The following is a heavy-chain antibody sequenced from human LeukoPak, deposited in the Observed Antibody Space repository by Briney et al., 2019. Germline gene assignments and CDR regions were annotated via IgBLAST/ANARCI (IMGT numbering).Heavy chain of an antibody. Sequence: ASVKVSCKASGYTFTNYYMHWVRQAPGQGLEWMGIINPSGGSTMYAQKFQDRVTMTWDTSTSTVYTELSSLRSEDTAVFYCARGDSSSYEFDYWGQGTLVTVSS. CDR1: GYTFTNYY. D-gene: IGHD3-22*01. CDR3: ARGDSSSYEFDY. V-gene: IGHV1-46*01. J-gene: IGHJ4*02. CDR2: INPSGGST.